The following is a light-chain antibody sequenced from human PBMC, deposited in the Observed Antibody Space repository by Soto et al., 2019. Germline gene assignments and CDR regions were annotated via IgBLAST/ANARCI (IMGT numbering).Light chain of an antibody. Sequence: EIVLTQSPGTLSLSPGERATLSCRASQSVSNNYLAWYQQKPGPAPGLLIYGASGRATGIPDRFSGRGSGXXXXXXXXXLXPEDFVVXYCQLYGSSPRTFGQGTKVEIK. CDR1: QSVSNNY. CDR3: QLYGSSPRT. CDR2: GAS. J-gene: IGKJ1*01. V-gene: IGKV3-20*01.